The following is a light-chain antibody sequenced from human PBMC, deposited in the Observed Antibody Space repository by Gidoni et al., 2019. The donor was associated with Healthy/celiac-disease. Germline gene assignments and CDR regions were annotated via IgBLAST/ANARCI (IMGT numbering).Light chain of an antibody. V-gene: IGKV3-11*01. J-gene: IGKJ4*01. CDR3: QRRSNWPLT. CDR1: QSVSSY. Sequence: EIVLTQSPATLSLSPGESATLSCSASQSVSSYLAWYQQKPGQAPSLLIYDASNRATGIPARFSGSGSGTDFTLTISSLEPEDFAVYYCQRRSNWPLTFXGXTKVEIK. CDR2: DAS.